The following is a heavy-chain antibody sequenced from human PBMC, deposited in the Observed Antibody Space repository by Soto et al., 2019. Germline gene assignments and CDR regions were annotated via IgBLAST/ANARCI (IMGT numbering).Heavy chain of an antibody. J-gene: IGHJ4*02. CDR2: IYYSGST. V-gene: IGHV4-61*01. CDR3: ARGRDYCSGGSCYGGDDY. Sequence: QVQLQESGPGLVKPSETLSLTRTVSGGSVSSGSYYWSWIRQPPGKGLEWIGYIYYSGSTNYNPSLKSRVNISVDTSKNQFSLKLSSVTAADTAVYYCARGRDYCSGGSCYGGDDYWGQGTLVTVSS. CDR1: GGSVSSGSYY. D-gene: IGHD2-15*01.